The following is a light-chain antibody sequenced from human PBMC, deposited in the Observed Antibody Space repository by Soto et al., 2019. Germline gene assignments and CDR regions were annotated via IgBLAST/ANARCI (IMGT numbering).Light chain of an antibody. CDR1: QGIRND. J-gene: IGKJ1*01. V-gene: IGKV1-17*02. CDR3: RQYDSEST. Sequence: DIQMTQSPSSLSASVGDRVTITCRASQGIRNDLGWYQQKPGKAPKRLIHAASSLQSGVPSRFSGSGSGTEFTLTINNLQPDDFAIYYCRQYDSESTFGQGTKVDIK. CDR2: AAS.